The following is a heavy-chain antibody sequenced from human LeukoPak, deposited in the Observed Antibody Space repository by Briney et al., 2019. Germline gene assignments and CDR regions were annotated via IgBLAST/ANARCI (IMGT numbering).Heavy chain of an antibody. Sequence: SVKVSCKASGGTFSRYTISWVRHAPGQGLDWMGELIPIFGTAHYAQKFQGRVTITADESTSTAYTELSSLRSEDTAVYYCATLNWAASNSVWLDLTDYWGQGTLVTVSS. CDR3: ATLNWAASNSVWLDLTDY. D-gene: IGHD6-19*01. CDR1: GGTFSRYT. CDR2: LIPIFGTA. J-gene: IGHJ4*02. V-gene: IGHV1-69*13.